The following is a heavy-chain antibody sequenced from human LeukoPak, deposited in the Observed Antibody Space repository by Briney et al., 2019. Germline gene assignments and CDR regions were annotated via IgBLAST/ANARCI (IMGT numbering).Heavy chain of an antibody. V-gene: IGHV3-7*01. CDR1: GFTFSSYW. J-gene: IGHJ4*02. CDR2: IKQDGSEK. Sequence: PGGSLRLSCAASGFTFSSYWMSWVRQAPGKGLEWVANIKQDGSEKYYVDSVKGRFTISRDNAKNSLYLQMNSLRAEDTAVYYCARANLRGSKPYYFDYWGQGTLVTVSS. D-gene: IGHD3-10*01. CDR3: ARANLRGSKPYYFDY.